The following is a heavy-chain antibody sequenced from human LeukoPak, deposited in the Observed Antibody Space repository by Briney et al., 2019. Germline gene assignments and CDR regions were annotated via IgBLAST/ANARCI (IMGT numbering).Heavy chain of an antibody. CDR1: GGSVTDYY. Sequence: SETLSLTCTVSGGSVTDYYWSWIRQSPGKGLEWIGYIYYTGTSYNPSLKSRVTISADTSKNQFSLKLSSVTAADTAVYYCARGLSFFDLWGQGTLVTVSS. J-gene: IGHJ5*02. V-gene: IGHV4-59*02. CDR2: IYYTGT. CDR3: ARGLSFFDL. D-gene: IGHD3-22*01.